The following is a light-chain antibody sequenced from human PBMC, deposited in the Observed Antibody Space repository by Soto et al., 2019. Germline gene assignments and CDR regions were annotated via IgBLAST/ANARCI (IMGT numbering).Light chain of an antibody. CDR2: DAS. J-gene: IGKJ2*01. CDR3: QQYDNLPPT. Sequence: DIQMTQSPSSLSASVGDRVTITCQASQGINNYLIWYQQKPGKAPKLLIYDASSLQTGVPSRFSGAASGTHFTFTISSLQPEDVATYYCQQYDNLPPTCGQGTKLEIK. V-gene: IGKV1-33*01. CDR1: QGINNY.